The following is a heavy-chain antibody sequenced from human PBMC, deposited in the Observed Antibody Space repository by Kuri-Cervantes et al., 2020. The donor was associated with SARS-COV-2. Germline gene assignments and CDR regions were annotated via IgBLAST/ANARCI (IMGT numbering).Heavy chain of an antibody. CDR2: IYYSGST. CDR1: GGSISSSSYY. J-gene: IGHJ6*03. CDR3: ARGSAPYYYYMDV. V-gene: IGHV4-30-4*08. Sequence: SCTVSGGSISSSSYYWSWIRQPPGKGLEWIGYIYYSGSTYYNPSLKSRVTISVDTSKNQFSLKLSSVTAADTAVYYCARGSAPYYYYMDVWGKGTTVTVSS.